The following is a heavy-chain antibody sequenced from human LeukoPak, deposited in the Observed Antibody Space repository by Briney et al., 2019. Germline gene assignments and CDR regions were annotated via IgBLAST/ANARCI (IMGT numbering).Heavy chain of an antibody. D-gene: IGHD2-2*01. Sequence: GRSLRLSCAASGFTFSSYGMHWVRQAPGKGLEWVAVIWYDGSNKYCADSVKGRFTISRDNSKNTLYLQMNSLRAEDTAVYYCARDPGEYCSSTSCPPGYYMDVWGKGTTVTVSS. V-gene: IGHV3-33*01. J-gene: IGHJ6*03. CDR3: ARDPGEYCSSTSCPPGYYMDV. CDR2: IWYDGSNK. CDR1: GFTFSSYG.